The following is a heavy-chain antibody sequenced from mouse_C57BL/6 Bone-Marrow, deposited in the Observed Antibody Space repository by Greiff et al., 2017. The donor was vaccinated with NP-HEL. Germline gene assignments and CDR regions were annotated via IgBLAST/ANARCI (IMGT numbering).Heavy chain of an antibody. J-gene: IGHJ4*01. CDR1: GYTFTSYG. CDR3: ARSDYGPYYAMDY. D-gene: IGHD1-1*01. V-gene: IGHV1-81*01. CDR2: IYPRSGNT. Sequence: VQLVESGAELARPGASVKLSCKASGYTFTSYGISWVKQRTGQGLEWIGEIYPRSGNTYYNEKFKGKATLTADKSSSTAYMELRSLTSEDSAVYFCARSDYGPYYAMDYWGQGTSVTVSS.